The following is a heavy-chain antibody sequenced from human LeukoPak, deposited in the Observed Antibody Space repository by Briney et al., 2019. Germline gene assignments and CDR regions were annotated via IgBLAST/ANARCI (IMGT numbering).Heavy chain of an antibody. CDR3: ARGISHTFYYYYYMDV. CDR2: MNPNSGNT. D-gene: IGHD2-15*01. Sequence: GASVKVSCKASGYTFTSYDINWVRQATGQGLEWMGWMNPNSGNTGYAQKFQGRVTMTRNTSISTAYMELSSLRSEDTAVYYCARGISHTFYYYYYMDVWGKGTTVTVSS. V-gene: IGHV1-8*01. J-gene: IGHJ6*03. CDR1: GYTFTSYD.